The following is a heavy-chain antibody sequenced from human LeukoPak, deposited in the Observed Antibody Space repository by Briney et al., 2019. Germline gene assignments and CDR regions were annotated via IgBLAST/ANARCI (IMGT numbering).Heavy chain of an antibody. J-gene: IGHJ4*02. Sequence: ASVTVSCKASGYTFTSYYMHWVRQAPGQGLEWMGIINPSGGSTSYAQKFQGRVTMTRDTSTSTAYMELRSLRSDDTAVYYCARGEWELPRGLWDYWGQGTLVTVSS. V-gene: IGHV1-46*01. D-gene: IGHD1-26*01. CDR2: INPSGGST. CDR1: GYTFTSYY. CDR3: ARGEWELPRGLWDY.